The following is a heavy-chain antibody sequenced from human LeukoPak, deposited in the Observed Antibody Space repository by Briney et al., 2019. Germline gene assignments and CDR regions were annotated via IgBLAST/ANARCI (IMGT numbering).Heavy chain of an antibody. J-gene: IGHJ3*02. CDR2: ISGDGGST. CDR3: AKVIGFLEWLTPHDAFDI. Sequence: PGGSLRLSCAASGFTFDDYAMHLVRQAPGKGLEWVSLISGDGGSTYYADSVKGRFTISRDNSKNSLYLQMNSLRTEDTALYYCAKVIGFLEWLTPHDAFDIWGQGTMVTVSS. V-gene: IGHV3-43*02. CDR1: GFTFDDYA. D-gene: IGHD3-3*02.